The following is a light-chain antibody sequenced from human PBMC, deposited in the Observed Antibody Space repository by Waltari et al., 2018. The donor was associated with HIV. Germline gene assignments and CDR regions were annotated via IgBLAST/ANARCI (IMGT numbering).Light chain of an antibody. CDR3: QVWDSGSAHVV. V-gene: IGLV3-21*02. Sequence: SYVLTQPPSVSVAPGQTAGLTCGGDNIGRKSVHWYQQKPGQAPVLLIYDGADRPSGIPERFSGSNSENTATLTIGRVEAGDEADYYCQVWDSGSAHVVFGGGTNLAVL. J-gene: IGLJ2*01. CDR1: NIGRKS. CDR2: DGA.